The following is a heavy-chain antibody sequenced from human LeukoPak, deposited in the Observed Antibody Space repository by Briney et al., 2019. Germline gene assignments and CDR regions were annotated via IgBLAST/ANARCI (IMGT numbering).Heavy chain of an antibody. J-gene: IGHJ1*01. CDR2: RYYSGST. Sequence: SETLSLTCSVSGGSISSYYWTWIRQPPGNGLELIGYRYYSGSTTYHPSLESRVAISVDTSKSQFSLKLISVTAADTAIYYCARVRGDFGTDWGQGTLVTVSS. D-gene: IGHD3/OR15-3a*01. CDR1: GGSISSYY. V-gene: IGHV4-59*01. CDR3: ARVRGDFGTD.